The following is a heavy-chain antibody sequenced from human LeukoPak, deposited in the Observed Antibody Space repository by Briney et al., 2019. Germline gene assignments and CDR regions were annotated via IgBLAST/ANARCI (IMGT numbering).Heavy chain of an antibody. CDR1: GFTFNNYV. CDR2: ISGSGGST. Sequence: PGGSLRLSCAASGFTFNNYVMSWVRQAPGKGLEWVSAISGSGGSTYYADSVRGRFTISRDNSKNTLYLQMNSLRAEDTAVYYCAKGYGVGATNYYYYYMDVWGKGTTVTVSS. J-gene: IGHJ6*03. V-gene: IGHV3-23*01. CDR3: AKGYGVGATNYYYYYMDV. D-gene: IGHD1-26*01.